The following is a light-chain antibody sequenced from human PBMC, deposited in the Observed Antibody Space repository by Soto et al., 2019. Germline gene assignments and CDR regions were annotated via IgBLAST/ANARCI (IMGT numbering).Light chain of an antibody. CDR1: NIGSKS. CDR3: QVWDSSSDHPV. Sequence: VLTQPPSVSVAPGKTARITCGGNNIGSKSVHWYQQKPGQAPVLVIYYDSDRPSGIPERFSGSNSGNTATLTISRVEAGDEADYYCQVWDSSSDHPVFGGGTKLTVL. J-gene: IGLJ2*01. CDR2: YDS. V-gene: IGLV3-21*04.